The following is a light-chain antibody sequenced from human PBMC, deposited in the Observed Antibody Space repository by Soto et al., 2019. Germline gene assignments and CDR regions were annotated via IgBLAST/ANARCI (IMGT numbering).Light chain of an antibody. CDR3: QQSYSTPLT. J-gene: IGKJ4*01. V-gene: IGKV1-39*01. Sequence: DIQMTQSPCSLSASVGDRVTITCRASQSISSYLNWYQQKPGKAPKLLIYAASSLQSGVPSRFSGSGSGTDFTLTISSLQPEDFAPYYCQQSYSTPLTIGGGTKVEIK. CDR2: AAS. CDR1: QSISSY.